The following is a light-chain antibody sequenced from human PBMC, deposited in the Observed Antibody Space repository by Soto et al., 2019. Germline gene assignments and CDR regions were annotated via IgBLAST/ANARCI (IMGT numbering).Light chain of an antibody. Sequence: QSVLTQPASVSGSPGQSIAISCTGTSSDIGGYNCVSWYQQHPGKAPKLMIYDVASRPSGISNRFSGSKSGNTASLTISGLQSEDEADYYCSSCTSSSTPVVFSGGTKLTVL. J-gene: IGLJ2*01. V-gene: IGLV2-14*03. CDR1: SSDIGGYNC. CDR2: DVA. CDR3: SSCTSSSTPVV.